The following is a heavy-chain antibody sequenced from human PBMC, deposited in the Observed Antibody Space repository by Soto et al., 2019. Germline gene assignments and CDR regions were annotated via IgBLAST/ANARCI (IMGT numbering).Heavy chain of an antibody. Sequence: EVQLVESGGGLVKPGGSLRLSCAASGFTFSSYSMNWVRQAPGKGLEWVSSISSSSSYIYYADSVKGRFTISRDNAKNSLYLQMNGLRAEDTAVYYCARDLSSGGNLPSLDYWGQGTLVTVSS. CDR1: GFTFSSYS. D-gene: IGHD2-15*01. CDR3: ARDLSSGGNLPSLDY. J-gene: IGHJ4*02. V-gene: IGHV3-21*01. CDR2: ISSSSSYI.